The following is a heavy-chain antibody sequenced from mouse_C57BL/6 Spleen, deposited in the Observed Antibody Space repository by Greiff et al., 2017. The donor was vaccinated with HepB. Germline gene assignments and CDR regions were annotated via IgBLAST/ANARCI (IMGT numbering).Heavy chain of an antibody. CDR2: IYPRSGNT. V-gene: IGHV1-81*01. CDR1: GYTFTSYG. D-gene: IGHD1-1*01. J-gene: IGHJ2*01. Sequence: VQLQESGAELARPGASVKLSCKASGYTFTSYGISWVKQRTGQGLEWIGEIYPRSGNTYYNEKLKGKATLTADKSTSTAYMELRSLTSEDSAVYFCARRDYGSSYPLDYWGQGTTLTVSS. CDR3: ARRDYGSSYPLDY.